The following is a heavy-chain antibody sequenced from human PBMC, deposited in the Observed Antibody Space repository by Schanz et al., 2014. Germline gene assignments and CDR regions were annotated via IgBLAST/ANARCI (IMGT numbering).Heavy chain of an antibody. CDR3: TTAHYSSNYETLDY. Sequence: EVQLVESGGGVVQPGRSLRVSCAASGFTMRNEWMSWVRQAPGKGLEWVARIKSRIHGGTTDYAAPVKGRFTISRDDSKHTVYLQMDSLKTEDTALYYCTTAHYSSNYETLDYWGQGTLVTFSS. D-gene: IGHD6-13*01. V-gene: IGHV3-15*01. CDR1: GFTMRNEW. CDR2: IKSRIHGGTT. J-gene: IGHJ4*02.